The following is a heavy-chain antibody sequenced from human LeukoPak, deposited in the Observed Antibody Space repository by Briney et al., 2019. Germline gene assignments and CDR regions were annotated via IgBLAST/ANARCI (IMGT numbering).Heavy chain of an antibody. D-gene: IGHD3-16*01. CDR2: IYSAGSI. CDR3: ARRAGAYTHPYDY. V-gene: IGHV3-53*01. J-gene: IGHJ4*02. CDR1: GFTVSSNS. Sequence: PGGSLRLSCTVSGFTVSSNSMSWVRQAPGKGLEWVSFIYSAGSIYYSDSVKGRFTISIDNSKNNLYLQMNSLRAEDPAVYYCARRAGAYTHPYDYWGQGTLVTVSS.